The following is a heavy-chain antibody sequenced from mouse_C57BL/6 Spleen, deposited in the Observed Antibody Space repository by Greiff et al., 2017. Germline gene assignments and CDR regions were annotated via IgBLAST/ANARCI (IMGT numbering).Heavy chain of an antibody. V-gene: IGHV2-4*01. D-gene: IGHD2-1*01. CDR2: IWSGGST. CDR3: AKDGNYVSLGYAMDY. J-gene: IGHJ4*01. Sequence: QVQLQQSGPGLVQPSQSLSITCTVSGFSLTSYGVHWVRQPPGKGLGWLGVIWSGGSTDYNAAFISRLSISKDNSKSQVLFKMNSLQADDTAIYYCAKDGNYVSLGYAMDYWGQGTSVTVSS. CDR1: GFSLTSYG.